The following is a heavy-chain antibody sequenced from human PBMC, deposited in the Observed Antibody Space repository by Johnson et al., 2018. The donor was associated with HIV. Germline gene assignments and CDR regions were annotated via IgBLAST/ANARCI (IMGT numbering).Heavy chain of an antibody. D-gene: IGHD4-17*01. CDR2: LSGTGDST. V-gene: IGHV3-23*04. J-gene: IGHJ3*02. Sequence: VQLVESGGGLVQPGGSLRLSCAASGFTLGSYAMSWVRQASGKGLQWVSALSGTGDSTYYADSVKGRFTISRDNSKNTLSLQMDSLRPEDTAVYYCARDRMYDYGDYGGAFDIWGQGTMVTVSS. CDR3: ARDRMYDYGDYGGAFDI. CDR1: GFTLGSYA.